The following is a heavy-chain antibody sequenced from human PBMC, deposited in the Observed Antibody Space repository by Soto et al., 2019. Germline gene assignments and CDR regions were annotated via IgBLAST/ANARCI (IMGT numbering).Heavy chain of an antibody. Sequence: QVQLVESGGGVVQPGRSLRLSCAASGFTLSYYGMHWVRQAPGKGLEWVALMSSDGSNTYYADSVKGRFTVSRDNSKNTFFLQMDSLRPEGTAVYYCATDMAPRLVGGWFDPWGRGTLVTVSS. J-gene: IGHJ5*02. D-gene: IGHD2-21*01. V-gene: IGHV3-30*03. CDR1: GFTLSYYG. CDR3: ATDMAPRLVGGWFDP. CDR2: MSSDGSNT.